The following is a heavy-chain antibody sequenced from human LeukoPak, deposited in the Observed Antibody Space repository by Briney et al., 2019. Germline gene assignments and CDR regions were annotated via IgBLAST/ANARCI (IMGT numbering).Heavy chain of an antibody. J-gene: IGHJ4*02. V-gene: IGHV3-48*04. CDR1: GFTFSSYS. CDR2: ISSSSSTI. D-gene: IGHD6-13*01. CDR3: ARAAEQQLIPPRY. Sequence: PGGSLRLSCAASGFTFSSYSMNWVRQAPGKGLEWVSYISSSSSTIYYADSVKGRFTISRDNAKNSLYLQMNSLSAEDTAIYYCARAAEQQLIPPRYWGQGTLVTVSS.